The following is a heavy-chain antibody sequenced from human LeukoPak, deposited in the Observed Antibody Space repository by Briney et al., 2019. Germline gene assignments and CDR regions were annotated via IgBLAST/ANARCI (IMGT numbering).Heavy chain of an antibody. CDR1: GFTFSSYS. V-gene: IGHV3-48*02. CDR2: ISSSSSTI. Sequence: GGSLRLSCAASGFTFSSYSMNWVRQAPGKGLEWVSYISSSSSTIYYADSVKGRFTISRDNAKNSLYLQMNSLRHEDTAVYYCARGLRGDYGAWYYFDYWGQGTLVTVSS. J-gene: IGHJ4*02. D-gene: IGHD4-17*01. CDR3: ARGLRGDYGAWYYFDY.